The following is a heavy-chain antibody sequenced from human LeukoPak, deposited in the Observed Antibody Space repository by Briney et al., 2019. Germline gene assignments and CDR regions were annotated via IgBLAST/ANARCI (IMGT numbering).Heavy chain of an antibody. V-gene: IGHV1-69*02. CDR2: IIPMLGMA. J-gene: IGHJ6*02. Sequence: ASVKVSCKASGGTFSNYTINWVRQAPGQGLEWMGRIIPMLGMANYAQKLQGRVKITAGKSTSTAYMDLSSLRSEDTAMYYCARVGSPSPDWGSYNYGMDVWGQGTPVTVSS. CDR3: ARVGSPSPDWGSYNYGMDV. D-gene: IGHD2-2*01. CDR1: GGTFSNYT.